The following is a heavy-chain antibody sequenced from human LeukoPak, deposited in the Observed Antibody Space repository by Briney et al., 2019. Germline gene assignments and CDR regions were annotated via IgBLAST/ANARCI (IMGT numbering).Heavy chain of an antibody. CDR1: GFTFDDYT. D-gene: IGHD2-15*01. Sequence: GGSLRLSCAASGFTFDDYTMHWVRQAPGKGLEWVSAISGSGGSTYYADSVKGRFTISRDNSKNTLYLQMNSLRAEDTAVYYCAKGVGYCNGGSCQQFDYWGQGTLVTVSS. CDR2: ISGSGGST. CDR3: AKGVGYCNGGSCQQFDY. V-gene: IGHV3-23*01. J-gene: IGHJ4*02.